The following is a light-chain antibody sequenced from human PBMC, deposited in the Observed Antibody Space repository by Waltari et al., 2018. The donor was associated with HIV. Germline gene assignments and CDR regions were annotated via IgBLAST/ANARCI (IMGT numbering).Light chain of an antibody. J-gene: IGLJ1*01. CDR1: SNDVGGYNY. V-gene: IGLV2-14*01. CDR3: ISYTGFTIPYV. Sequence: QSALTQPATVSGSPGQSITLSCPGGSNDVGGYNYVSWYQHLPGKAPKLIMYEVRNRPAGVSNRFSGSKSGNTASLTISGLQAEDEADYYCISYTGFTIPYVFGTGTKVTVL. CDR2: EVR.